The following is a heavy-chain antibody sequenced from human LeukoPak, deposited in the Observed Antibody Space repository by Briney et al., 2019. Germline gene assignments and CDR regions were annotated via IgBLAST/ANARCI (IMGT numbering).Heavy chain of an antibody. D-gene: IGHD6-13*01. J-gene: IGHJ4*02. CDR3: ARHAGGISATGTRPFDY. CDR2: INHSGST. CDR1: GGSFTGYY. V-gene: IGHV4-34*01. Sequence: SETLSLTCGVHGGSFTGYYWSWIRQPPGKGLEWIGEINHSGSTNYNPSLKSRVTMSVDTSKNQFSLRLSSVTAADTAVYYCARHAGGISATGTRPFDYWGQGTLVTVSS.